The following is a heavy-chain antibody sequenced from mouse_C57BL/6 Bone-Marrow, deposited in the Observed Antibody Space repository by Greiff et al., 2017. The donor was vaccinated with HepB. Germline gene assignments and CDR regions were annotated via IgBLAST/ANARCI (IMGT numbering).Heavy chain of an antibody. D-gene: IGHD1-1*01. CDR1: GFTFSDYY. CDR2: INSDGGST. Sequence: EVKLEESGGGLVQPGGSLKLSCAASGFTFSDYYMYWVRQTPEQRLELVAAINSDGGSTYYPDTMERRFIISRDNTQHTLYLQMSSLRSEDTALYYCARHGLRGFAYWGQGTLVTVSA. J-gene: IGHJ3*01. V-gene: IGHV5-6-2*01. CDR3: ARHGLRGFAY.